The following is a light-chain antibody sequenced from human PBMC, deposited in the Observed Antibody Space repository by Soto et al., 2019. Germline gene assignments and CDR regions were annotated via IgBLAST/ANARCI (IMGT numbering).Light chain of an antibody. CDR2: GNS. Sequence: QSVLTQPPSVSGAPGQRVTISXXXXXXNIGAGYDVHWYQQLPGTAPKLLIYGNSNRPSGVPDRFSGSKSGTSASLAITGLQAEDEADYYCQSYDSSLSRVFGGGTKLTVL. CDR1: XXNIGAGYD. J-gene: IGLJ2*01. CDR3: QSYDSSLSRV. V-gene: IGLV1-40*01.